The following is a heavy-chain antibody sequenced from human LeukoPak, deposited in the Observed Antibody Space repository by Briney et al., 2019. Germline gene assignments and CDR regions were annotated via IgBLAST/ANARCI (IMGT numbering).Heavy chain of an antibody. J-gene: IGHJ4*02. Sequence: SETLSLTCTVSGGSFNNYYWNWIRQPAGKGLEWIGRIYSSGSTDYNPPLKSRVTMSVDTSKNQFSLNLTSVTAADSAVYYCARARGRLLLIDYWGQGTLVTVSS. CDR2: IYSSGST. V-gene: IGHV4-4*07. D-gene: IGHD2-15*01. CDR3: ARARGRLLLIDY. CDR1: GGSFNNYY.